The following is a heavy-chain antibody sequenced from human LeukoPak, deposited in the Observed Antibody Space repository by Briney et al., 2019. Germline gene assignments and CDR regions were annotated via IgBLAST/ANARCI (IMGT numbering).Heavy chain of an antibody. CDR1: GGSISSGGYY. V-gene: IGHV4-39*07. J-gene: IGHJ6*02. Sequence: SETLSLTCTVSGGSISSGGYYLSWIRQPPGKGLEWIGSIYYSGSTYYNPSLKSRVTISVDTSKNQFSLKLSSVTAADTAVYYCARSVGRQQLVHYRSYGMDVWGQGTTVTVSS. D-gene: IGHD6-13*01. CDR2: IYYSGST. CDR3: ARSVGRQQLVHYRSYGMDV.